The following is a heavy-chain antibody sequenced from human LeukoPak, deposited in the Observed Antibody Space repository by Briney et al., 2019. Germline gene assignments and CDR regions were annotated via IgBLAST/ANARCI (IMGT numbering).Heavy chain of an antibody. CDR1: GFTFSSYG. CDR2: ISYDGSNK. Sequence: SGGSLRLSCAASGFTFSSYGMHWVRQAPGKGLEWVAVISYDGSNKYYADSVKGRFTISRDNSKNTLYLQMNSLRAEDTAVYYCTKGESLWFGEFSMGYWGQGTLVTVSS. V-gene: IGHV3-30*18. CDR3: TKGESLWFGEFSMGY. J-gene: IGHJ4*02. D-gene: IGHD3-10*01.